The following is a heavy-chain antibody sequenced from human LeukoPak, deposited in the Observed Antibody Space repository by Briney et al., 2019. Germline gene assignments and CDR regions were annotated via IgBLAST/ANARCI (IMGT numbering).Heavy chain of an antibody. V-gene: IGHV1-69*04. D-gene: IGHD1-26*01. J-gene: IGHJ4*02. CDR2: IIPILDIT. CDR3: ARELGYSGSSVDY. Sequence: ASVKVSCKASGGTFSSYAISWVRQAPGQGLEWMGRIIPILDITNYAQKFQGRVTITADKSTSTAYMELSSLRSEDTAVYYCARELGYSGSSVDYWGQGTLVTVSS. CDR1: GGTFSSYA.